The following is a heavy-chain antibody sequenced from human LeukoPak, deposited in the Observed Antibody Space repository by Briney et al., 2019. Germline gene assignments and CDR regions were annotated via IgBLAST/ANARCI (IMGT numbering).Heavy chain of an antibody. J-gene: IGHJ5*02. CDR2: MNPNSGNT. CDR1: GYTFTSYD. D-gene: IGHD2-2*02. CDR3: ARGDIVVVPAAIPDLYNWFDP. Sequence: ASVKVSCKASGYTFTSYDINWVRQATGQGLEWMGWMNPNSGNTGYAQKFQGRVTMTRNTSISTAYMELSSLRSEDTAVYYCARGDIVVVPAAIPDLYNWFDPWGQGTLVTVSS. V-gene: IGHV1-8*01.